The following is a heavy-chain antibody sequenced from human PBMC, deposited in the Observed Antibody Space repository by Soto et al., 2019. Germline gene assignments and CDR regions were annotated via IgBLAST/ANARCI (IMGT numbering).Heavy chain of an antibody. Sequence: EVQLLESGGGLVQPGGSLRLSCAASGFTFSSYAMSWVRQAPGKGLEWVSAISGSGGSTYYADSVKGRFTISRDNSKNTLYLQMYSLRAEDTAVYYCAKGGGDSSGPTSIWGQGTMVTVSS. CDR2: ISGSGGST. D-gene: IGHD3-22*01. V-gene: IGHV3-23*01. CDR3: AKGGGDSSGPTSI. CDR1: GFTFSSYA. J-gene: IGHJ3*02.